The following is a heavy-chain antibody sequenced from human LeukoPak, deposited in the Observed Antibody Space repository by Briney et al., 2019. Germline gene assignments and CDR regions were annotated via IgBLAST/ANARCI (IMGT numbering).Heavy chain of an antibody. V-gene: IGHV3-43*02. CDR1: GFTFDDYA. CDR2: ISADGSGT. J-gene: IGHJ4*02. Sequence: ETGGSLRLSCAASGFTFDDYAMHWVRQVPGKGLEWVSHISADGSGTYYADSVKGRFTISRDKCKNSLYLQMSSLGTEDTALYYCAKPQTTQKSGFDFWGQGTLVTVSS. D-gene: IGHD4-11*01. CDR3: AKPQTTQKSGFDF.